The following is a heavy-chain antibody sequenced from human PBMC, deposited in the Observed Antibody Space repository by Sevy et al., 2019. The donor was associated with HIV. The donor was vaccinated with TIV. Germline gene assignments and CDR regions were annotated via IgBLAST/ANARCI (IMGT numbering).Heavy chain of an antibody. V-gene: IGHV3-30*03. CDR3: ARDRGEILSSAFDY. CDR1: GFSFSDHR. CDR2: ISYDGRNTK. Sequence: GGSLRLSCVGSGFSFSDHRMHWVRQAPGKGLEWMAVISYDGRNTKYKADSVKGRFTISRDNSKNTLFLQMNSPGAEDTAIYYCARDRGEILSSAFDYWGQGTLVTVSS. J-gene: IGHJ4*02. D-gene: IGHD3-16*01.